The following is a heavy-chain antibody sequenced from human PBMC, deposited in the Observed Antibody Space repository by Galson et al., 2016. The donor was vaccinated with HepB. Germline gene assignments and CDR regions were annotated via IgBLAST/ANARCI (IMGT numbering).Heavy chain of an antibody. V-gene: IGHV3-11*06. D-gene: IGHD6-13*01. CDR1: GFTFSDYY. CDR3: AKGQQLAYFDY. CDR2: ISSSSSYT. Sequence: SLRLSCAASGFTFSDYYMSWIRQAPGKGLEWVSYISSSSSYTNYAESVKGRFTISRNNAKNSLYLQMNSLRAEDTAVYYCAKGQQLAYFDYWGQGTLVTVSS. J-gene: IGHJ4*02.